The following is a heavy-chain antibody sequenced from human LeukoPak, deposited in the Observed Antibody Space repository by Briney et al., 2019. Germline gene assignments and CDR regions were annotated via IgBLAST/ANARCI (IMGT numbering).Heavy chain of an antibody. Sequence: ASVKVSCKASGYTFTGYYMHWVRQAPGQGLEWMGWIYRNSGGTNYAQKFQGRVTMTRDTSISTAYMELSRLRSDDTAVYYRARDLSYGLRSLGYWGQGTLVTVSS. V-gene: IGHV1-2*02. J-gene: IGHJ4*02. CDR3: ARDLSYGLRSLGY. D-gene: IGHD5-18*01. CDR1: GYTFTGYY. CDR2: IYRNSGGT.